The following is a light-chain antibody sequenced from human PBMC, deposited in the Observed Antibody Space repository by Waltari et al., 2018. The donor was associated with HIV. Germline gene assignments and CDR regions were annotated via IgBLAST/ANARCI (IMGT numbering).Light chain of an antibody. V-gene: IGKV3-11*01. CDR1: QSVSSY. CDR3: QQSGSWPLT. J-gene: IGKJ4*01. Sequence: EIVLTQSPATLSLSPGERATLSCRASQSVSSYLAWYQQKPGQAPSLLIYDASNRATGIPARFSGSGSGTDFTLTISSLQPEAFAVYYCQQSGSWPLTFGGGTRVEIK. CDR2: DAS.